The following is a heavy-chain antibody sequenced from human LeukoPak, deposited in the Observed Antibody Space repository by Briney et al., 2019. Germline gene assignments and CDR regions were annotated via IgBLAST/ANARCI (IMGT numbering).Heavy chain of an antibody. J-gene: IGHJ4*02. CDR3: ARGEYELLGDY. CDR1: AYSFTGFY. Sequence: RASVKASCKSSAYSFTGFYMHWVRQAPGQGLEWMGWINPNSGDTKYAQKFEGRVTMTRDTSINTAYMELSRLTSDDTAVYYCARGEYELLGDYWGQGTLVTVSS. D-gene: IGHD2-2*01. CDR2: INPNSGDT. V-gene: IGHV1-2*02.